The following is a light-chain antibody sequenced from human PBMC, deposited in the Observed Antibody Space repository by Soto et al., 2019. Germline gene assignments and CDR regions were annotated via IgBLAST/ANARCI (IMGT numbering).Light chain of an antibody. V-gene: IGLV2-14*01. CDR1: GSDIGIYKY. CDR2: EVT. J-gene: IGLJ1*01. Sequence: QSALTQPASVSGSPGQSIAISCTGSGSDIGIYKYVSWYQQHPGKVPKLIIYEVTNRPSGVSNRFSGSKSGNTASLTISGLQAEDEADYYCSSYTTSSTRVFGPGTKLTVL. CDR3: SSYTTSSTRV.